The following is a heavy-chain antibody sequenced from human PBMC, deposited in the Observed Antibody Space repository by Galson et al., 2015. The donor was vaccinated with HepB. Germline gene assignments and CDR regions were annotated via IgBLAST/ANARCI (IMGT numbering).Heavy chain of an antibody. D-gene: IGHD5-18*01. Sequence: LSLTCAVSGGSISSSNWWSWVRQPPGKGLEWIGEIYHSGSTNYNPSLKSRVTISVDKSKNQFSLKLSSVTAADTAVYYCARVSREYSYGWGGHDYWGQGTLVAVSS. CDR2: IYHSGST. J-gene: IGHJ4*02. CDR3: ARVSREYSYGWGGHDY. CDR1: GGSISSSNW. V-gene: IGHV4-4*02.